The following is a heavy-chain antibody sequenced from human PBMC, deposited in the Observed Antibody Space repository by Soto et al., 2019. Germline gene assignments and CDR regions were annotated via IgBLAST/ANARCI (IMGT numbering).Heavy chain of an antibody. Sequence: QVQLVESGGGVVQPGRSLRLSCAASGFTFSTYAMDWVRQAPGKGLEWVAVMSYDGGNEYYADSVKGRFTVPRDKAKNTLYLQMNSLTPEDTAVYYCATDGYGGSRDVWGQGTTVTVSS. D-gene: IGHD5-12*01. CDR1: GFTFSTYA. CDR3: ATDGYGGSRDV. V-gene: IGHV3-30-3*01. J-gene: IGHJ6*02. CDR2: MSYDGGNE.